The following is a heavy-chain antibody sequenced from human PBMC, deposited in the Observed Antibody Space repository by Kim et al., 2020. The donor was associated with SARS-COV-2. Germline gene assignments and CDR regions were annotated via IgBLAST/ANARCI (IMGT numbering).Heavy chain of an antibody. J-gene: IGHJ5*02. Sequence: GGSLRLSCAASGFTFSNYGMSWVRQAPGKGLDWVSAISGSGTDTYYTDSVKGRFTISRDNSKNTLYLQMNSLRAEDTAVYYCAKDATGDHHAWGQGTLVTVSS. CDR3: AKDATGDHHA. V-gene: IGHV3-23*01. CDR1: GFTFSNYG. CDR2: ISGSGTDT. D-gene: IGHD7-27*01.